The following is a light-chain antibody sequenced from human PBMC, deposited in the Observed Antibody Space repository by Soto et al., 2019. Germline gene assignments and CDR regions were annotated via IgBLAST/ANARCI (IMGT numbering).Light chain of an antibody. V-gene: IGLV2-14*01. CDR2: DVS. Sequence: QSALTQPASVSGSPGQSITISCTGTSSDVGGYNYVYWYQQHPGKAPKLMIYDVSNRPSGVSNRFSGYKSGNTASLTISGLQAEDEADYYCSSYTSSSTPVVFGGGTQLTVL. CDR1: SSDVGGYNY. CDR3: SSYTSSSTPVV. J-gene: IGLJ2*01.